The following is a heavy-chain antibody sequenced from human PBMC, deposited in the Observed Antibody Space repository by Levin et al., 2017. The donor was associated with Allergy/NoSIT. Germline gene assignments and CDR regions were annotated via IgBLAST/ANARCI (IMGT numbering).Heavy chain of an antibody. D-gene: IGHD5-12*01. CDR1: GYTFTSYY. Sequence: GASVKVSCKASGYTFTSYYMHWVRQAPGQGPEWVGWIIPNSGGTNYAPKFQGRVTMTRDTSITTAYMELTKLTYDDTAVYYCARDGGFGAYEGLFVYWGQGTLVTVSS. CDR2: IIPNSGGT. J-gene: IGHJ4*02. CDR3: ARDGGFGAYEGLFVY. V-gene: IGHV1-2*02.